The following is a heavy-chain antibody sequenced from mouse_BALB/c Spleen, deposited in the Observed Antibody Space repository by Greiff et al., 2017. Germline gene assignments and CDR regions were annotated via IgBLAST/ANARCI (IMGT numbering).Heavy chain of an antibody. Sequence: QVQLQQSGPELVKPGASVKISCKSSGYAFSSSWMNWVKQRPGQGLEWIGRIYPGDGDTNYNGKFKGKATLTADKSSSTAYMQLGSLTSVDSAVYFCARAGGDYWGQGTTLTVSS. J-gene: IGHJ2*01. V-gene: IGHV1-82*01. CDR1: GYAFSSSW. CDR3: ARAGGDY. CDR2: IYPGDGDT.